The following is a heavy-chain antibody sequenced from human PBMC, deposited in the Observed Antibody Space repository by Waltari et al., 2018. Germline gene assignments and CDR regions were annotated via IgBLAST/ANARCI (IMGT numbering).Heavy chain of an antibody. CDR2: ISYDGSNK. CDR3: ARDREQLAFDY. D-gene: IGHD6-13*01. CDR1: GFTFSSYA. Sequence: QVQLVESGGGVVQPGRSLRLSCAASGFTFSSYAMHWVRQAPGKGREWVAVISYDGSNKYYADSVKGRFTISRDNSKNTLYLQMNSLRAEDTAVYYCARDREQLAFDYWGQGTLVTVSS. J-gene: IGHJ4*02. V-gene: IGHV3-30-3*01.